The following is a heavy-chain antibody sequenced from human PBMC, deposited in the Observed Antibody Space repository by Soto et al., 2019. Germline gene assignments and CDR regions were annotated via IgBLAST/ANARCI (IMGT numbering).Heavy chain of an antibody. V-gene: IGHV3-23*01. CDR1: GFTFSSFA. CDR2: ISGTGVST. Sequence: GGSLRLSCAASGFTFSSFAMSWVRQAPGKGLEWVSSISGTGVSTYYADSVKGRFTISRDTSKNTLYLQMNSLTAEDTAVYYCAIGTDGSSWPTNFDYWGQGTLVTVSS. J-gene: IGHJ4*02. D-gene: IGHD6-13*01. CDR3: AIGTDGSSWPTNFDY.